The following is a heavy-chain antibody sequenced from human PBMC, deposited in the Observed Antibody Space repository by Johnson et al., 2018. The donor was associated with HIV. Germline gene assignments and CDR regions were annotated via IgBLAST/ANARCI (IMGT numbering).Heavy chain of an antibody. D-gene: IGHD6-6*01. V-gene: IGHV3-53*01. CDR1: GFTVSSNY. CDR3: ARSQPEEYSSSSDAFDI. Sequence: VQLVESGGGLIQSGWSLRLSCAASGFTVSSNYMSWVRQAPGKGLEWVSIIYNSGSTSYADSVKGRFTISRDNSKNTLYLQMNNLRAEDTAVYYCARSQPEEYSSSSDAFDIWGQGTMVTVSS. J-gene: IGHJ3*02. CDR2: IYNSGST.